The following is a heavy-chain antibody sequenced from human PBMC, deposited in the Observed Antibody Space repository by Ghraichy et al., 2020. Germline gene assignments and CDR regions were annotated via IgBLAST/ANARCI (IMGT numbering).Heavy chain of an antibody. V-gene: IGHV3-23*01. Sequence: GGSLRLSCAASGFTFSSYAMSWVRQAPGKGLEWVSAISGSGGSTYYADSVKGRFTISRDNSKNTLYLQMNSLRAEDTAVYYCAKDLTITMIVVVRPRYYFDYWGQGTLVTVSS. J-gene: IGHJ4*02. D-gene: IGHD3-22*01. CDR3: AKDLTITMIVVVRPRYYFDY. CDR2: ISGSGGST. CDR1: GFTFSSYA.